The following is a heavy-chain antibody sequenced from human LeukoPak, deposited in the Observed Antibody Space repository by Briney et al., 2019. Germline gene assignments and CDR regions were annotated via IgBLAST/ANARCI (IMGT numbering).Heavy chain of an antibody. J-gene: IGHJ4*02. V-gene: IGHV3-7*01. CDR2: IKQDGNEK. CDR1: GFRFNTYW. CDR3: ARDTLGEGEDANYAVYYFDY. D-gene: IGHD4/OR15-4a*01. Sequence: GGSLRLSCAASGFRFNTYWMSWVRQAPGKGLEWVANIKQDGNEKYYADSVKGRFTISGDNGKNSLDLQMNSLRADDTAVYYCARDTLGEGEDANYAVYYFDYWGQGTVVTVSS.